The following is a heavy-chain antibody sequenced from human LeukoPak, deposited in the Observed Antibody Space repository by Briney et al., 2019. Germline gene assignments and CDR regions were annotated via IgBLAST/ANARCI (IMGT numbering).Heavy chain of an antibody. CDR1: GGSISSDTCY. V-gene: IGHV4-61*02. CDR2: MYNSGST. D-gene: IGHD2-21*01. CDR3: VRERTMVGGADI. Sequence: SETLSLTCTVSGGSISSDTCYWSWIRRPAGTGLEWIGRMYNSGSTNYNPSLKSRVTISVDTSNNQFSLRLSSVTAADTAVYYCVRERTMVGGADIWGQGTKVTVSS. J-gene: IGHJ3*02.